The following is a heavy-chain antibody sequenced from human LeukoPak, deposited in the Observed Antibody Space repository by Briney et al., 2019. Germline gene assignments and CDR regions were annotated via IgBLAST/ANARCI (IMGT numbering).Heavy chain of an antibody. D-gene: IGHD3-16*01. CDR2: ISYDGSNK. CDR3: AKNSLIMITFGGVPGL. CDR1: GFTFSSYG. J-gene: IGHJ4*02. Sequence: GGSLRLSCAASGFTFSSYGMHWVRQAPGKGLEWVAVISYDGSNKYYADSVKGRFTISRDNSKNTLYLQMNSLRAEDTAVYYCAKNSLIMITFGGVPGLWGQGTLVTVSS. V-gene: IGHV3-30*18.